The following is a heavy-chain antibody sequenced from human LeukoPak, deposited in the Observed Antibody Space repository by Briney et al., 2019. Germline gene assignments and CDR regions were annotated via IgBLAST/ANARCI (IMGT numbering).Heavy chain of an antibody. CDR1: GYTLTELS. CDR2: FDPEDGET. V-gene: IGHV1-24*01. CDR3: ATGGQWLVQLDH. J-gene: IGHJ5*02. Sequence: ASVKVSCKVSGYTLTELSMHWVRQAPGKGLEWMGGFDPEDGETIYAQKFQGRVTMTEDTSTDTAYMELSSLRSEDTAVYYCATGGQWLVQLDHWGQGTLVTVSS. D-gene: IGHD6-19*01.